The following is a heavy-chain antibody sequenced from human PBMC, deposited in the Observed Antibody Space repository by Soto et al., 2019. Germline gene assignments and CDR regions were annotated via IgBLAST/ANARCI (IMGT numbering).Heavy chain of an antibody. CDR1: GYTFTSYG. D-gene: IGHD6-19*01. Sequence: GASVKVSCKASGYTFTSYGISWVRQAPGQGLEWMGWIGAYNGNTNYAQKLQGRVTMTTDTSTSTAYMELRSLRSEDTAVYYCATDSIAVAEQPPIWGQGTLVTVSS. V-gene: IGHV1-18*01. J-gene: IGHJ4*02. CDR3: ATDSIAVAEQPPI. CDR2: IGAYNGNT.